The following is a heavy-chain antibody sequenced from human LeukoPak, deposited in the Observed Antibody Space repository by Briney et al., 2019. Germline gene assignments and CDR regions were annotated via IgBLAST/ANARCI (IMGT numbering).Heavy chain of an antibody. CDR3: ARASTVVASFDY. V-gene: IGHV1-2*02. J-gene: IGHJ4*02. D-gene: IGHD3-22*01. Sequence: ASVKVSCKASGYTFTGYYMHWVRRAPGQGLEWMGWINPNSGGTNYAQKFQGRVTMTRDTSISTAYMELSRLRSDDTAVYYCARASTVVASFDYWGQGTLVTVSS. CDR1: GYTFTGYY. CDR2: INPNSGGT.